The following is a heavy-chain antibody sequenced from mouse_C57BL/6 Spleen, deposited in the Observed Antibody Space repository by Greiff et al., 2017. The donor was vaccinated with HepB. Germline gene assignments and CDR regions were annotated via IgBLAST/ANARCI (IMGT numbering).Heavy chain of an antibody. CDR1: GFTFTDYY. Sequence: EVQRVESGGGLVQPGGSLSLSCAASGFTFTDYYMSWVRQPPGKALEWFGFIRNKANGYTTEYSASVKGRFTISRDNSQSILYLQMNALRAEDSATYYCARYGGDSYWYFDVWGTGTTVTVSS. V-gene: IGHV7-3*01. CDR2: IRNKANGYTT. CDR3: ARYGGDSYWYFDV. D-gene: IGHD3-3*01. J-gene: IGHJ1*03.